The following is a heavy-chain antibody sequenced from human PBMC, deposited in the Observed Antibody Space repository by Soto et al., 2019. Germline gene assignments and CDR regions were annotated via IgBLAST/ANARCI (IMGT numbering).Heavy chain of an antibody. V-gene: IGHV2-5*02. J-gene: IGHJ4*02. CDR2: IYWDDDK. Sequence: QITLKESGYTLVKPTQTLTLTCTFSGFSISTYGVGVGWIRQPPGKALEGLALIYWDDDKRYSTSLKTRLTITKDTSKNQVVLPLANMEPVETATYYCAHIGDDVLVEYFDYLGQGTLVTVSS. CDR3: AHIGDDVLVEYFDY. D-gene: IGHD3-9*01. CDR1: GFSISTYGVG.